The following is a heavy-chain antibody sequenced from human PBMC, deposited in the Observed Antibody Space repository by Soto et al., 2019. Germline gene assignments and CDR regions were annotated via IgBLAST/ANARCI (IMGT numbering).Heavy chain of an antibody. D-gene: IGHD2-15*01. CDR1: GFTFSSYE. Sequence: GGSLRLSFAASGFTFSSYEMNWVRQAPGRGLEWVSYISSSGSTIYYADSVKGRFTISRDNAKNSLYLQMNSLTAEDTAVYYCARDPLYCSGGSSYAALDXWGQGTLVTVSX. V-gene: IGHV3-48*03. CDR3: ARDPLYCSGGSSYAALDX. CDR2: ISSSGSTI. J-gene: IGHJ5*02.